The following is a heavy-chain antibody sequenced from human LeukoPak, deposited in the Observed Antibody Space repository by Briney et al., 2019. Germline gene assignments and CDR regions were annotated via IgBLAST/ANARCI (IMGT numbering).Heavy chain of an antibody. J-gene: IGHJ5*02. Sequence: SETLSLTCAVYGGSFSGYYWYWIRQPPGKGLEWIGEFNNSGSTNYNPSLKSRVTISVDTSKNQFSLKLSSVTAADTAVYYCARQGMGITMVRGVIKWFDPWGQGTLDSV. CDR3: ARQGMGITMVRGVIKWFDP. CDR1: GGSFSGYY. CDR2: FNNSGST. V-gene: IGHV4-34*01. D-gene: IGHD3-10*01.